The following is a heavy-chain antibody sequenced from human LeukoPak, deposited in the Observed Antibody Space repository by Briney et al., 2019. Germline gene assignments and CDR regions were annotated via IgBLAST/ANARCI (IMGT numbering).Heavy chain of an antibody. CDR2: INPNSGGT. CDR3: ARGYNWNPWDFDY. Sequence: ASVKVSCKASGYTFTGYYMHWVRQAPGQGLEWMGWINPNSGGTNYAQKFQGRVTMTRDTSISTAYMELSRLRSDDTAVYYCARGYNWNPWDFDYWGQGTLVTASS. CDR1: GYTFTGYY. D-gene: IGHD1-1*01. V-gene: IGHV1-2*02. J-gene: IGHJ4*02.